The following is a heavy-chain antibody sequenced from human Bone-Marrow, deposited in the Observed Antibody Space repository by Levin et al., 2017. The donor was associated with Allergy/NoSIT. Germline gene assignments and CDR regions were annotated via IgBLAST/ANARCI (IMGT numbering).Heavy chain of an antibody. D-gene: IGHD2-15*01. V-gene: IGHV3-23*01. CDR2: VSGNGANT. J-gene: IGHJ4*02. Sequence: PGESLKISCAASGFTFSSSAMSWVRQAPGKGLEWVSAVSGNGANTYYADSVKGRFTISKDISKNTLYLQMNSLRAEDTAVYYCAKERGLGGGSVFDYWGQGTLVTVSS. CDR1: GFTFSSSA. CDR3: AKERGLGGGSVFDY.